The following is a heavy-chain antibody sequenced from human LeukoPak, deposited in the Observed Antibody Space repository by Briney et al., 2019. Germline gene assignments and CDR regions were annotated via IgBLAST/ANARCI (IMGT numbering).Heavy chain of an antibody. CDR2: ICGSGGST. CDR1: GFTFSSYA. J-gene: IGHJ3*02. V-gene: IGHV3-23*01. Sequence: PGGSLRLSCAASGFTFSSYAMSCVRQAPGKGLEWVSAICGSGGSTYYAHPVKGRFTISRDNSKNTLYLQMNSLRAEDTAVYYCAKGYSGFEVDAFDIWGQGTMVTVSS. CDR3: AKGYSGFEVDAFDI. D-gene: IGHD5-12*01.